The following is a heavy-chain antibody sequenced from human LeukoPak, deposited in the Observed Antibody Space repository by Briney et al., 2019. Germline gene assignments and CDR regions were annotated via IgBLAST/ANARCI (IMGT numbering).Heavy chain of an antibody. CDR1: GGSFSGYY. J-gene: IGHJ5*02. CDR2: INHSGST. CDR3: ARDGRYFENWFDP. Sequence: SETLSLTCAVYGGSFSGYYWSWIRQPPGKGLEWIGEINHSGSTNYNPSLKSRVTISVDTSKNQFSLKLSSVTAADTAVYYCARDGRYFENWFDPWGQGTLVTVSS. V-gene: IGHV4-34*01. D-gene: IGHD2/OR15-2a*01.